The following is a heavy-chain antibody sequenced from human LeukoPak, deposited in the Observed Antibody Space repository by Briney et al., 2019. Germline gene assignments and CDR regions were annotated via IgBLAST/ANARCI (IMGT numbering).Heavy chain of an antibody. CDR3: ARDLGYYYDSSGYYRIDY. D-gene: IGHD3-22*01. CDR2: ISAYNGNT. Sequence: GASVKVSCKASGYTFTSYGISWVRQAPGQGLERMGWISAYNGNTNYAQKLQGRVTMTTDTSTSTAYMELRSLRSDDTAVYYCARDLGYYYDSSGYYRIDYWGQGTLVTVSS. J-gene: IGHJ4*02. CDR1: GYTFTSYG. V-gene: IGHV1-18*01.